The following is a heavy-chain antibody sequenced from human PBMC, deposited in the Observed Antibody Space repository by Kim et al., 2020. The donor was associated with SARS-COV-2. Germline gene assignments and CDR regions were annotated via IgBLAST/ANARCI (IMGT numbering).Heavy chain of an antibody. CDR2: INHSGST. CDR3: ARGHYVRRGAFAI. D-gene: IGHD3-16*01. V-gene: IGHV4-34*01. J-gene: IGHJ3*02. CDR1: GGSFSGYY. Sequence: SETLSLTCAVYGGSFSGYYWSWIRQPPGKGLEWIGEINHSGSTNYNPSLKSRVTISVDTSKNQFSLKLSSVTAADTAVYYCARGHYVRRGAFAIWGQGT.